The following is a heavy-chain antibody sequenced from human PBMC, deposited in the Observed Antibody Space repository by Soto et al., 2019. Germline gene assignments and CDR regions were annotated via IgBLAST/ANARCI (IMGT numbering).Heavy chain of an antibody. Sequence: EVQLLESGGASVQPGGSLRLSCAASGFTFSSSAMAWARQAPGEGPEWLSCISKRGDATFYADSVKGRFTISRDNSKNTLYLQMNSLGADDTAVYHCAKMAYFGDPPGGDSWGQGTLVTVSS. V-gene: IGHV3-23*01. D-gene: IGHD3-10*01. CDR2: ISKRGDAT. CDR1: GFTFSSSA. J-gene: IGHJ4*02. CDR3: AKMAYFGDPPGGDS.